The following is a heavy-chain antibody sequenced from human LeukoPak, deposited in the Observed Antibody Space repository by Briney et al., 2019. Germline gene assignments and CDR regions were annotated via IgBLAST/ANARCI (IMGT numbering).Heavy chain of an antibody. V-gene: IGHV3-49*03. CDR2: IRSKAYGGTT. D-gene: IGHD4-17*01. Sequence: GRSLRLSCTASGFTFGDYAMSWFRQAPGKGLEWVGFIRSKAYGGTTEYAASVKGRFTISRDDSKSIAYLQMNSLKTEDTAVYYCTRVTYGDYGNYMDVWGKGTTVTVSS. CDR1: GFTFGDYA. J-gene: IGHJ6*03. CDR3: TRVTYGDYGNYMDV.